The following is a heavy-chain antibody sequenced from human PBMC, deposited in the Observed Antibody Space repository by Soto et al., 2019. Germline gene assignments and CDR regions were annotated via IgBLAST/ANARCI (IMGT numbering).Heavy chain of an antibody. Sequence: QVQLQQWGAGLLKPSETLSLTCIVFGGSLSGYFWSWIRQPPGKGLEWIGEVSDSGSPNYSPSLKSRVTISVDTSRNQFSLKLTSVIAADTAVYFCARAGFSGPFDAFDIWGQGTMVTVSS. CDR3: ARAGFSGPFDAFDI. J-gene: IGHJ3*02. CDR2: VSDSGSP. CDR1: GGSLSGYF. D-gene: IGHD1-26*01. V-gene: IGHV4-34*01.